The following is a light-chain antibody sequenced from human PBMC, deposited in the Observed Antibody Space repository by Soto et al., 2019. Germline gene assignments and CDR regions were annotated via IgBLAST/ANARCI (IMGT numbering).Light chain of an antibody. V-gene: IGKV3-15*01. CDR1: QSVNSD. J-gene: IGKJ1*01. Sequence: IVMTHSPATLSVSPLERATLSFRASQSVNSDLAWYQQKPGQAPRLLIYGASTRATGIPARFSGSGSGTEFTLTISSLQSEDFAVYYCQQYKLWWTFGQGTKVDIK. CDR2: GAS. CDR3: QQYKLWWT.